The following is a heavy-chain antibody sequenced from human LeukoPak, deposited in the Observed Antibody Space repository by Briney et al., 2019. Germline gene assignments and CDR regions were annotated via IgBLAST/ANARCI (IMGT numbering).Heavy chain of an antibody. V-gene: IGHV4-34*01. CDR2: INHSGTT. CDR1: GGSFSGYF. Sequence: PSGTLSLTCAVYGGSFSGYFWSWIRQPPGKGLEWIGEINHSGTTNYNPSLKSRVTISVDTSKNQFSLKLSSVTAADTAVYYCARHGVLRFLEWLSSRFDYWGQGTLVTVSS. D-gene: IGHD3-3*01. CDR3: ARHGVLRFLEWLSSRFDY. J-gene: IGHJ4*02.